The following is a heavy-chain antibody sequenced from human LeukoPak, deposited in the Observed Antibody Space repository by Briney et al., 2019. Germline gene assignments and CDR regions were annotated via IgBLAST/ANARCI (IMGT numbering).Heavy chain of an antibody. CDR3: ARENSSSWYKGGDAFDI. J-gene: IGHJ3*02. V-gene: IGHV4-61*08. D-gene: IGHD6-13*01. CDR1: GGSISSGDYY. CDR2: IYYSGST. Sequence: NPSETLSLTCTVSGGSISSGDYYWSWIRQPPGKGLEWIGYIYYSGSTNYNPSLKSRVTISVDTSKNQFSLKLSSVTAADTAVYYCARENSSSWYKGGDAFDIWGQGTMVTVSS.